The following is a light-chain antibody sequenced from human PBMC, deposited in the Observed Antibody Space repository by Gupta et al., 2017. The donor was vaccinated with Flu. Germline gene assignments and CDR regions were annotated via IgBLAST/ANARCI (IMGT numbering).Light chain of an antibody. V-gene: IGLV1-44*01. CDR3: AALDYSLNGHYV. CDR2: GSN. Sequence: SPNLLIYGSNKRPSGVPERVAGSKSGTSAALAIRGLQSEEEADYYCAALDYSLNGHYVFGTGTNVTVL. J-gene: IGLJ1*01.